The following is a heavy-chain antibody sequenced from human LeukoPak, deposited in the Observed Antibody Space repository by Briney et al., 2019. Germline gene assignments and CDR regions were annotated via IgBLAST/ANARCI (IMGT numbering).Heavy chain of an antibody. CDR3: ARESWGYCSGGSCFEYYMDV. J-gene: IGHJ6*03. D-gene: IGHD2-15*01. CDR2: IYYSGST. CDR1: GGSISSYY. Sequence: SETLSLTCTVSGGSISSYYWSWIRQPPGKGLEWIGYIYYSGSTNYNPSLKSRVTISVDTSKNQFSLKLSSVTAADTAVYYCARESWGYCSGGSCFEYYMDVWGKGTTVTVSS. V-gene: IGHV4-59*01.